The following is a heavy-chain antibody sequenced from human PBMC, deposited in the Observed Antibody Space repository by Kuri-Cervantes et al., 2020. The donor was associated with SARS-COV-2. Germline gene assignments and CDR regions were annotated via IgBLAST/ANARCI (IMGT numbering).Heavy chain of an antibody. CDR1: GFPFSSYW. Sequence: GESLKIPWAASGFPFSSYWMSWVRQAPGKGLEWVANIKQDGSEKYYVDSVKGRFTISRDNAKNSLYLQMNSLRAEDTAVYYCAREGQWELLVYIDYWGQGTLVTVSS. CDR2: IKQDGSEK. V-gene: IGHV3-7*01. D-gene: IGHD1-26*01. CDR3: AREGQWELLVYIDY. J-gene: IGHJ4*02.